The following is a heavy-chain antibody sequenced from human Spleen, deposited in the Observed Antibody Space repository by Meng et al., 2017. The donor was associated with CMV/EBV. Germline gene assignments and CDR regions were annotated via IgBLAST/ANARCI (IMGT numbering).Heavy chain of an antibody. Sequence: ASVKVSCKASGGTFSSYAISWVRQAPGQGLEWMGWINPNSGGTNYAQKFQGRVTMTRDTSISTAYMELSRLTSDDRAVYYCATVIRVETGILKWGLGNPPEEGRIRIDYWGPGTLVTVSS. V-gene: IGHV1-2*02. CDR2: INPNSGGT. D-gene: IGHD7-27*01. CDR1: GGTFSSYA. J-gene: IGHJ4*02. CDR3: ATVIRVETGILKWGLGNPPEEGRIRIDY.